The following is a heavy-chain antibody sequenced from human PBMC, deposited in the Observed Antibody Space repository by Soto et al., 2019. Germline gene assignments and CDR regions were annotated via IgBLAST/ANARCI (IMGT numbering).Heavy chain of an antibody. Sequence: QVHLEQWGAGLLNPSETLSLTCAVYGGSLSGYYWSWVRQSPGKGPEWIGEINHSGTANYNPSLKTGVTMSADASKHQFSLRLTSVTAADSATYYCASYHFLDLWTGSRHYMDVWSRGTPVTVSS. D-gene: IGHD3-9*01. CDR2: INHSGTA. J-gene: IGHJ6*03. CDR1: GGSLSGYY. V-gene: IGHV4-34*01. CDR3: ASYHFLDLWTGSRHYMDV.